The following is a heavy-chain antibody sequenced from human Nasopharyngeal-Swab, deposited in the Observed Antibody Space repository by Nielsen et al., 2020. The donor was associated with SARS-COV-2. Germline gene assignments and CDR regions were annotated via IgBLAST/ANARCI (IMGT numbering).Heavy chain of an antibody. Sequence: SETLSLTCTVSGGSISSYYWSWIRQPPGKGLEWIGYLHYSGSTNYNPSLKSRVTISVDTSKNQFSLKLSSVTAADTAVYYCARDVYDSSGYYYQDYWGQGTQVTVSS. J-gene: IGHJ4*02. CDR2: LHYSGST. V-gene: IGHV4-59*01. CDR3: ARDVYDSSGYYYQDY. D-gene: IGHD3-22*01. CDR1: GGSISSYY.